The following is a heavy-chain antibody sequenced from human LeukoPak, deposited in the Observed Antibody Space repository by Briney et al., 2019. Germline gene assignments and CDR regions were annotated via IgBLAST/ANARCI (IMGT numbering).Heavy chain of an antibody. CDR1: GGSISSGDYY. V-gene: IGHV4-30-4*01. D-gene: IGHD4-23*01. CDR3: ARDLLNEGNHLDY. CDR2: IYYSGST. J-gene: IGHJ4*02. Sequence: SETLSLTCTVSGGSISSGDYYWSWIRQPPGKGLEWIGYIYYSGSTYYNPSLRSRVTISVDTSKNQFSLKLSSVTAADTAVYYCARDLLNEGNHLDYWGQGTLVTVSS.